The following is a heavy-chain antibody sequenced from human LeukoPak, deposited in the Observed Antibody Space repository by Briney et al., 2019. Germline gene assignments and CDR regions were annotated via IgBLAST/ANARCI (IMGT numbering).Heavy chain of an antibody. Sequence: ASVKVSCKVSGYTLTELSMHWVRQAPGKGLEWMGGFDPEDGETIYAQKFQGRVTMTEDTSTDTAYMELSGLRSEDTAVYYCATDPLRYFDWLLYDWGQGTLVTVSS. CDR2: FDPEDGET. CDR1: GYTLTELS. V-gene: IGHV1-24*01. CDR3: ATDPLRYFDWLLYD. D-gene: IGHD3-9*01. J-gene: IGHJ4*02.